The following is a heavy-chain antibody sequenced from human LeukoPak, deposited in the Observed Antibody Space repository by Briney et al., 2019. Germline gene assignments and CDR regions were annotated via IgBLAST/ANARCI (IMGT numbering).Heavy chain of an antibody. CDR2: FDPEDGET. CDR1: GYTLTELS. V-gene: IGHV1-24*01. Sequence: ASVKVSCKVSGYTLTELSMHWVRQAPGKGLEWMGGFDPEDGETIYAQKFQGRVTMTEDTSTDTAYMELSSLRSEDTAVYYCATDGYSSSWYGSGAFDIWGQGIMATVSS. D-gene: IGHD6-13*01. CDR3: ATDGYSSSWYGSGAFDI. J-gene: IGHJ3*02.